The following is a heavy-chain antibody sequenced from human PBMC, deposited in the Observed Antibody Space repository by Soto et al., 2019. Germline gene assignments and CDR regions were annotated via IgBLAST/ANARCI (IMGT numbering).Heavy chain of an antibody. CDR3: AAGGGLPRYY. J-gene: IGHJ4*02. CDR2: IYHSGST. D-gene: IGHD1-26*01. CDR1: GGSISSGGYS. Sequence: QLQLQESGSGLVKPSQTLSLTCAVSGGSISSGGYSWSWIRQPPGKGLEWIGYIYHSGSTYYNPSLKGRGTISVDRPKNQFPLKLSSVTAADTAVYYCAAGGGLPRYYWGQGTLVTVSS. V-gene: IGHV4-30-2*01.